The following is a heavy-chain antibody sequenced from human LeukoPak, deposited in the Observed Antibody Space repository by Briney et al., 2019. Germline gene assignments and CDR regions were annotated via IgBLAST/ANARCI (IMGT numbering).Heavy chain of an antibody. J-gene: IGHJ6*02. Sequence: ASVKVSCKASGYTFTSYGISWVRQAPGQGLEWMGWISAYNGNTNYAQKLQGGVTMTTDTSTSTAYMELRSLRSDDTAVYYCAREYTGDYYYYYGMDVWGQGTTVTVSS. CDR2: ISAYNGNT. V-gene: IGHV1-18*01. CDR1: GYTFTSYG. CDR3: AREYTGDYYYYYGMDV. D-gene: IGHD3-16*01.